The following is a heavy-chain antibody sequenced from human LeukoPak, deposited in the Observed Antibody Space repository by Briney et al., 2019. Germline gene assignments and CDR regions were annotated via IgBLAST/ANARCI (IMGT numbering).Heavy chain of an antibody. CDR2: IYYSGST. V-gene: IGHV4-59*01. D-gene: IGHD3-22*01. J-gene: IGHJ4*02. Sequence: SETLSLTCTVSGGSITNYYWSWIRQSPGKGMEWIGYIYYSGSTKYNPSLESRVIILVDTSKNQFSLKLSSVTAADTAIYYCARSRNYYDSGDYRKDFDYWGQGTLVTVSS. CDR3: ARSRNYYDSGDYRKDFDY. CDR1: GGSITNYY.